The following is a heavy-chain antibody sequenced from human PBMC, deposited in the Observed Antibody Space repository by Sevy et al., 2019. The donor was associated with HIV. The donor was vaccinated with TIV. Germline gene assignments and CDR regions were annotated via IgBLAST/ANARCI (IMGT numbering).Heavy chain of an antibody. V-gene: IGHV3-30-3*01. D-gene: IGHD1-26*01. Sequence: GGSLRLSCAASGFTFRTYAFHWVRQTPGRVLEWIGLISSNGDNAFYANSVRGRFTISRDNSMNTLYLQMSSLTPDDTAVYYCARGPEWELTSFLSHWGQGTLVTVSS. CDR2: ISSNGDNA. CDR1: GFTFRTYA. J-gene: IGHJ4*02. CDR3: ARGPEWELTSFLSH.